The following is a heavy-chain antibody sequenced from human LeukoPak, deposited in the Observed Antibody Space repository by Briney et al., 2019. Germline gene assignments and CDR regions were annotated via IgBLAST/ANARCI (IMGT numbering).Heavy chain of an antibody. CDR2: INYGAFNT. D-gene: IGHD6-13*01. CDR1: GFPFEDYG. V-gene: IGHV3-23*01. CDR3: AKDTPDTVAAAPDDYYFDY. J-gene: IGHJ4*02. Sequence: GGSLRLSCAASGFPFEDYGMSWVRQAPGKGLEWVSSINYGAFNTHYADSVEGRFTVSRDNSKNTVSLQMNSLRAEDTAVYYCAKDTPDTVAAAPDDYYFDYWGQGTLVTVSS.